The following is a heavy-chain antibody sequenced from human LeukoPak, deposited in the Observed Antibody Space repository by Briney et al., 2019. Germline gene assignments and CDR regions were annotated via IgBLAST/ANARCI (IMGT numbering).Heavy chain of an antibody. J-gene: IGHJ6*03. CDR2: ISTSSSYI. D-gene: IGHD6-19*01. CDR3: ARAHGAGGLGYYYMDV. Sequence: GGSLRLSCAASGFTLSSYSMNWVRQAPGKGLEWVSSISTSSSYIYYADSAKGRFTISRDNAKKSLYLQMNSLRAEDTALYYCARAHGAGGLGYYYMDVWGKGTTVTISS. CDR1: GFTLSSYS. V-gene: IGHV3-21*01.